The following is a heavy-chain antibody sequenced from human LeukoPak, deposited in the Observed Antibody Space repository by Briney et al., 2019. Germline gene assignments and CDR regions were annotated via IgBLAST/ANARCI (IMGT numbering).Heavy chain of an antibody. Sequence: GGSLRLSCAASGFXFSNYAITWVRQAPGKGLEWVSAISGSGGSTYYADSVKGRFTMSRDNSRSALHLQMNSLRAEDTAVYYCAKEAVAGSNFDYWGQGTLVTVSS. J-gene: IGHJ4*02. CDR3: AKEAVAGSNFDY. CDR1: GFXFSNYA. V-gene: IGHV3-23*01. D-gene: IGHD6-19*01. CDR2: ISGSGGST.